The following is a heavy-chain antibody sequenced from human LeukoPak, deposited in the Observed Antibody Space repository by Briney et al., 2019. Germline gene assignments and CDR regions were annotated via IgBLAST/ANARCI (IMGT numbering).Heavy chain of an antibody. CDR3: ARDPPGQAFDI. CDR1: GGTFSSYA. CDR2: IIPIFGTA. V-gene: IGHV1-69*05. D-gene: IGHD3-10*01. Sequence: SVKVSCKASGGTFSSYAISWVRQAPGQGLEWMGGIIPIFGTANYAQKLQGRVTMTTDTSTSTAYMELRSLRSDDTAVYYCARDPPGQAFDIWGQGTMVTVSS. J-gene: IGHJ3*02.